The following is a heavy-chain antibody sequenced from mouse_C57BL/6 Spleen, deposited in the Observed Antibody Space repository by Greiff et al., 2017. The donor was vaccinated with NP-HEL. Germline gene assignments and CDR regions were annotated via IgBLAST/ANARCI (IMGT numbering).Heavy chain of an antibody. V-gene: IGHV1-82*01. J-gene: IGHJ1*03. D-gene: IGHD6-2*01. CDR2: IYPGNGDT. Sequence: QVQLQQSGPELVKPGASVKISCKASGYAFSSSWMNWVKPRPGRGLEWIGRIYPGNGDTNYNGKFKGKATLTAAKHSSPAYMQLSSLTSEDSAVYFCAESNWYFDVWGTGTTVTVSS. CDR3: AESNWYFDV. CDR1: GYAFSSSW.